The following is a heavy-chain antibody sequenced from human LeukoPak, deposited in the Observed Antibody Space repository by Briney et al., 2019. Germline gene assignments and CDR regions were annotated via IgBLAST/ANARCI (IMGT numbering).Heavy chain of an antibody. CDR2: IKQDGSEK. CDR1: GFTFSSYW. CDR3: ARDRYYYDRSFDI. D-gene: IGHD3-22*01. J-gene: IGHJ3*02. Sequence: GESLRLSCAASGFTFSSYWMSWVRQVPGKGPEWVANIKQDGSEKYYVDSVKGRFTISRDNAKSSLYLQMNSLRAEDTAVYYCARDRYYYDRSFDIWGQGTMVTVSS. V-gene: IGHV3-7*01.